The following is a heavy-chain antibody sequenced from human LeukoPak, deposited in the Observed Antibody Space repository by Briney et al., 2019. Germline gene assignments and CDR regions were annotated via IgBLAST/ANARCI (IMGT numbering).Heavy chain of an antibody. V-gene: IGHV3-30*02. D-gene: IGHD1-26*01. Sequence: GGSLRLSCAASGFTFSSYGMHWVRQAPRKGLEWVAFIRYDGSNKYYADSVKGRFTISRDNSKNTLYLQMNSLRAEDTAVYYCAKDGLGSGSYPIYLYWGQGTLVTVSS. CDR3: AKDGLGSGSYPIYLY. CDR2: IRYDGSNK. J-gene: IGHJ4*02. CDR1: GFTFSSYG.